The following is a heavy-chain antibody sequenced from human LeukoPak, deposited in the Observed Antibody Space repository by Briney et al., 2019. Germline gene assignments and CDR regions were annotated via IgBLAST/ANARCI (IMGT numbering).Heavy chain of an antibody. CDR3: AKDTKPAPITMIVVVITIDAFDI. V-gene: IGHV3-23*01. CDR1: GFTFSSYG. D-gene: IGHD3-22*01. CDR2: ISGSGGST. Sequence: GGSLRLSCAASGFTFSSYGMSWVRQAPGKGLEWVSGISGSGGSTYYADSVKGRLTISRDNSKNTLYLQMNSLRAEDTAVYYCAKDTKPAPITMIVVVITIDAFDIWGQGTMVTVSS. J-gene: IGHJ3*02.